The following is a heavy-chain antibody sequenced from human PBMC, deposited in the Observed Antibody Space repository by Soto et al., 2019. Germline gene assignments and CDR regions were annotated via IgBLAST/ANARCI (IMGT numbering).Heavy chain of an antibody. CDR1: GGSVSSGSYY. CDR2: IYYTGST. CDR3: ARGYFDH. Sequence: QVQLQESGPGLVKPSETLSLTCTVSGGSVSSGSYYWSWIRQPPGEGLEWIGYIYYTGSTNYNPSLKSRVTMSVDTSKNQFSLNLSSVTAADTAIYYCARGYFDHWGQGTLVTVSS. J-gene: IGHJ4*02. V-gene: IGHV4-61*01.